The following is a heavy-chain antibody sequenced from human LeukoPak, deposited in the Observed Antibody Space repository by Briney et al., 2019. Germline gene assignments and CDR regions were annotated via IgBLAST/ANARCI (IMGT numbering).Heavy chain of an antibody. J-gene: IGHJ5*02. D-gene: IGHD3-9*01. V-gene: IGHV4-59*08. CDR2: IYYSGST. CDR3: ARGMYYDILTGLPNWFDP. CDR1: SGSISSYY. Sequence: SETLSLTCTVSSGSISSYYWSWIRQPPGKGLEWIGYIYYSGSTNYNPSLKSRVTISVDTSKNQFSLKLTSVTAADTAVYYCARGMYYDILTGLPNWFDPWGQGTLVTVSS.